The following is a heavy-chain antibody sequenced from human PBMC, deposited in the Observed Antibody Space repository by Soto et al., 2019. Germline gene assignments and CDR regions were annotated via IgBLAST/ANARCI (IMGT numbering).Heavy chain of an antibody. V-gene: IGHV4-39*01. CDR2: IYYSGST. J-gene: IGHJ6*02. D-gene: IGHD6-13*01. Sequence: QLQLQESGPGLVKPSETLSLTCTVSGGSISSSSYYWGWIRQPPGKGLEGIGSIYYSGSTYYNPSLKSRVTISVDTSKNQFSLKLSSVTAADTAVYYCARLGAFYSSSWNYYYYGMDVWGQGTTVTVSS. CDR3: ARLGAFYSSSWNYYYYGMDV. CDR1: GGSISSSSYY.